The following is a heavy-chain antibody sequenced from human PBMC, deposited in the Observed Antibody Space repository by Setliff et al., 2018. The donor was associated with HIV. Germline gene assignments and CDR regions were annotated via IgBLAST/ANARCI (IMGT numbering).Heavy chain of an antibody. CDR1: GFIFSTYG. CDR3: ARDRGTPDKCFDP. J-gene: IGHJ5*02. D-gene: IGHD3-16*01. Sequence: GGSLRLSCEASGFIFSTYGMHWVRQAPGKGLEWLAFIWYDGSQKDYADSVKGRFTISRDNSKNTLFLQMNSLRPEDTAMYYCARDRGTPDKCFDPWGQGTLVTVSS. V-gene: IGHV3-33*01. CDR2: IWYDGSQK.